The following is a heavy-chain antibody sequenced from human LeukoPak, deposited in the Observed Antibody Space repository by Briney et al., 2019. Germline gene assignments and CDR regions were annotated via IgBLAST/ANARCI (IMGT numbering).Heavy chain of an antibody. CDR3: ARDVRVHAAMILDN. CDR2: IHHSGTT. V-gene: IGHV4-30-4*08. J-gene: IGHJ4*02. D-gene: IGHD3/OR15-3a*01. CDR1: GGPVSSGDYY. Sequence: SETLSLTCSVSGGPVSSGDYYWTWIRQPPGKGLEWIGYIHHSGTTYYSPSLNSRVTISMDTSKRQFSLKLSSVTAADTAVYYCARDVRVHAAMILDNWGQGTPVTVSS.